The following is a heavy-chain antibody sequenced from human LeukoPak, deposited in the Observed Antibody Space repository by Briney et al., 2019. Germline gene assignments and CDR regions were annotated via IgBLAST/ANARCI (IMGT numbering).Heavy chain of an antibody. CDR1: GGTFTSYD. D-gene: IGHD5-24*01. Sequence: GASVKVSCKASGGTFTSYDINWVRQATGQGLEWMGWMNPSSGNTGYAQKFQGRVTITRNTSISTAYMELSSLRSEDTAVYYCARGGGEMATIHYYYYYMDVWGKGTTVTVSS. V-gene: IGHV1-8*03. J-gene: IGHJ6*03. CDR3: ARGGGEMATIHYYYYYMDV. CDR2: MNPSSGNT.